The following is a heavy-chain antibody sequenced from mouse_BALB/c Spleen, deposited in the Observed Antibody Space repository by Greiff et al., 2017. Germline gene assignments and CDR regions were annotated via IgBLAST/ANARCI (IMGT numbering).Heavy chain of an antibody. J-gene: IGHJ3*01. CDR2: IDPENGDT. D-gene: IGHD1-1*01. CDR3: NAWTYYGSSGFAY. V-gene: IGHV14-4*02. CDR1: GFNIKDYY. Sequence: VQLQQSGAELVRSGASVKLSCTASGFNIKDYYMHWVKQRPEQGLEWIGWIDPENGDTEYAPKFQGKATMTADTSSNTAYLQLSSLTSEDTAGYYCNAWTYYGSSGFAYWGQGTLVTVSA.